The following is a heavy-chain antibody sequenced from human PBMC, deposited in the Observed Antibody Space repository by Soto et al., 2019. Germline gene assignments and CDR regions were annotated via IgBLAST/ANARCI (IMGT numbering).Heavy chain of an antibody. CDR1: GFTFSSYS. Sequence: GGSLRLSCAASGFTFSSYSMNWVRQAPGKGLEWVSYISSSGGSTNHADSVKGRFIISRDNSKNTVYLQMNSLRAEDTAVYYCAKGRKRDLNIVFEPEFDYWGQGTLVTVSS. J-gene: IGHJ4*02. V-gene: IGHV3-48*01. CDR3: AKGRKRDLNIVFEPEFDY. CDR2: ISSSGGST. D-gene: IGHD2-15*01.